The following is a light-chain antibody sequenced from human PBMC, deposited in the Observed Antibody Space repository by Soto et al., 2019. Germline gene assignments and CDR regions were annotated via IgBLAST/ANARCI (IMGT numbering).Light chain of an antibody. V-gene: IGKV3-20*01. J-gene: IGKJ4*01. Sequence: EIVLTQSPGTLSLSPGERATLSCRASQSVSSSYLAWYQQKPGQAPRLLIYGASSRATGTPDRFRGSGSGTDFTLTISRLEPEDFSVYYCQQYDSSPLTFGGGTQVEIK. CDR3: QQYDSSPLT. CDR2: GAS. CDR1: QSVSSSY.